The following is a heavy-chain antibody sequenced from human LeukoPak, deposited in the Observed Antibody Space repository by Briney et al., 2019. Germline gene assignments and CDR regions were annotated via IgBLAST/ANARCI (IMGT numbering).Heavy chain of an antibody. J-gene: IGHJ4*02. CDR3: AFLRELRPGIDY. V-gene: IGHV3-30-3*01. CDR1: GFTFSSYA. CDR2: ISYDGSNK. D-gene: IGHD1-7*01. Sequence: PGGSLRLSCAASGFTFSSYAMHWVRQAPGKGLEWVAVISYDGSNKYYADSVKGRFTISRDNSKNTLYLQMNSLRAEDTAVYYCAFLRELRPGIDYWGQGTLVTVSS.